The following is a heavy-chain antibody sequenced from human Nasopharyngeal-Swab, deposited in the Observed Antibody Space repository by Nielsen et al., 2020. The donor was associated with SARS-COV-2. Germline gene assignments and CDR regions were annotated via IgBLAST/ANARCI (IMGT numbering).Heavy chain of an antibody. V-gene: IGHV4-34*01. CDR2: INHSGST. D-gene: IGHD5-12*01. J-gene: IGHJ6*02. Sequence: WIRQPPGQGLEWIGEINHSGSTNYNPSLKSRVTISVDTSKNQFSLKLSPVTAADTAVYYCHSGYDFHYYYGMDVWGQGTTVTVSS. CDR3: HSGYDFHYYYGMDV.